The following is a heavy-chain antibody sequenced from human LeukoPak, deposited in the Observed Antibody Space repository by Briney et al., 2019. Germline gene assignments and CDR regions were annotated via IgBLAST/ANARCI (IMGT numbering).Heavy chain of an antibody. CDR1: GFTFDDYA. D-gene: IGHD2-15*01. V-gene: IGHV3-9*01. Sequence: PGGSLRLSCAASGFTFDDYAMHWVRQAPGKGLEWVSGICWNSGSIGYADSVKGRFTISRDNAKNSLYLKMNSLRAEDTALYYCAKDMAAYCSGGSCYGMDVWGQGTTVTVSS. CDR2: ICWNSGSI. J-gene: IGHJ6*02. CDR3: AKDMAAYCSGGSCYGMDV.